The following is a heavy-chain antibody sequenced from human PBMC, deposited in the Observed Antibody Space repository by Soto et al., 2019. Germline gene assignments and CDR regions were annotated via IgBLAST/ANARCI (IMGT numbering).Heavy chain of an antibody. D-gene: IGHD2-15*01. CDR2: IYYSGST. V-gene: IGHV4-31*11. J-gene: IGHJ5*02. CDR3: ARATVVVVAATNWFDP. CDR1: GGSISSGGYY. Sequence: SETLSLTCAVSGGSISSGGYYWSWIRQHPGKGLEWIGYIYYSGSTYYNPSLKSRVTISVDTSKNQFSLKLSSVTAADTAVYYCARATVVVVAATNWFDPWGQGTLVTVSS.